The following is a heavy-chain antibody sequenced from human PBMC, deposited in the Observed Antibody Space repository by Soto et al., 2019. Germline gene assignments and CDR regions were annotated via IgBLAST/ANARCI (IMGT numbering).Heavy chain of an antibody. V-gene: IGHV1-18*01. CDR1: GYTFTSYG. Sequence: ASVKVSCKAFGYTFTSYGISWVRQAPGQGLEWMGWISPYNGDRNYAQKLQGRVTMTTDTSTSTAYMELRSLRSDDTAVYYCARSIVVVTALDYWGQGTLVTVSS. CDR2: ISPYNGDR. CDR3: ARSIVVVTALDY. D-gene: IGHD2-21*02. J-gene: IGHJ4*02.